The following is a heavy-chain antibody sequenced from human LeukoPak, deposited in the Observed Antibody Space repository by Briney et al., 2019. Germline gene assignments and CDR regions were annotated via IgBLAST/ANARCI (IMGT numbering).Heavy chain of an antibody. CDR3: ARGYDILTGHGHFDY. CDR1: GFTFSSYA. Sequence: PGGSLRLSCADSGFTFSSYAMHWVRQAPGKGLEWVSVISYDGSNKYYADSVKGRFTISRDNSKNTLYLQMNSLRAEDTAVYYCARGYDILTGHGHFDYWGQGTLVTVSS. J-gene: IGHJ4*02. V-gene: IGHV3-30-3*01. CDR2: ISYDGSNK. D-gene: IGHD3-9*01.